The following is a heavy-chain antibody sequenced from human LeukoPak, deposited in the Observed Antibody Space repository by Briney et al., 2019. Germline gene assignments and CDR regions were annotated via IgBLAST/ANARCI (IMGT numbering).Heavy chain of an antibody. CDR3: ARDVTGYCSGGSCYLLDY. J-gene: IGHJ4*02. CDR1: GFTFSSYA. V-gene: IGHV3-30*04. CDR2: ISYDGSNK. Sequence: GGSLRLSCAASGFTFSSYAMHWVRQAPGKGLEWVAVISYDGSNKYYADSVKGRFTISRDNSKNTLYLQMNSLRAEDTDVYYCARDVTGYCSGGSCYLLDYWGQGTLVTVSS. D-gene: IGHD2-15*01.